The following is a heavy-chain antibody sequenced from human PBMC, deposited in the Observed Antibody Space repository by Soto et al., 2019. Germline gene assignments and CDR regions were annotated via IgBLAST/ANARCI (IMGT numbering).Heavy chain of an antibody. CDR3: ARAKAVAGTYNWFDP. CDR2: IYHSGST. J-gene: IGHJ5*02. V-gene: IGHV4-4*02. D-gene: IGHD6-19*01. Sequence: QVQLQESGPGLVKPSGTLSLTCAVSGGSISSSNWWSWVRQPPGKGLEWIGEIYHSGSTNYNPSLKRRVPISVAKSKNQFSRKLSSVTAADTAVYYCARAKAVAGTYNWFDPWGQGTLVTVSS. CDR1: GGSISSSNW.